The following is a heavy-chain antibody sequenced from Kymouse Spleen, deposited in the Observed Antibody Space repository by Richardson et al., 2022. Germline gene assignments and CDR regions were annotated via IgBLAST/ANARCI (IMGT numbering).Heavy chain of an antibody. CDR2: ISWNSGSI. CDR1: GFTFDDYA. J-gene: IGHJ4*02. V-gene: IGHV3-9*01. CDR3: AKEEQLFFDY. D-gene: IGHD6-6*01. Sequence: EVQLVESGGGLVQPGRSLRLSCAASGFTFDDYAMHWVRQAPGKGLEWVSGISWNSGSIGYADSVKGRFTISRDNAKNSLYLQMNSLRAEDTALYYCAKEEQLFFDYWGQGTLVTVSS.